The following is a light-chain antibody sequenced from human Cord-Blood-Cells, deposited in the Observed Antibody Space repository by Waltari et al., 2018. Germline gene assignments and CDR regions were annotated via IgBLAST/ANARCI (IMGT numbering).Light chain of an antibody. Sequence: SARSRPASVSGSPGPSITISCTRTSSNVGGNTSASWYQQPPGNAPKLMIYDVSNRPAGVSNRFSGSKSGNTASLTISGLQAEDEADYYCSSYTSSSLLYVFGTGTKVTVL. CDR3: SSYTSSSLLYV. V-gene: IGLV2-14*01. CDR1: SSNVGGNTS. J-gene: IGLJ1*01. CDR2: DVS.